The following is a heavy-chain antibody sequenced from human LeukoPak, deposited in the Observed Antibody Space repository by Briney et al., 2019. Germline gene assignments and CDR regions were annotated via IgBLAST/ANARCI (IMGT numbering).Heavy chain of an antibody. CDR1: GFTFSSYS. CDR2: ISSSSTTI. J-gene: IGHJ3*01. V-gene: IGHV3-48*02. CDR3: VRDQFYAFDV. Sequence: GGSLRLSCAASGFTFSSYSMNWVRQAPGKGLEWVSYISSSSTTIYYADSVRGRFTISRDNAKNSLYLQMNSLRDDDTAVYYCVRDQFYAFDVWGQGTMVTVSS.